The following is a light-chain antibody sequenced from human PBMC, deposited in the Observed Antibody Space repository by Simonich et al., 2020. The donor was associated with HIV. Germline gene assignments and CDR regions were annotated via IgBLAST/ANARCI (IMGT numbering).Light chain of an antibody. V-gene: IGLV3-1*01. CDR3: QAWDSSSWV. Sequence: SYELTQPPSVSVSPGQTASINCSGDTLGDKYACWYQQKPGQSPVLVIYKDSKRPSGIPERFSGSNSGNTATLTISGTQAMDEADYYCQAWDSSSWVFGGGTKLTVL. CDR1: TLGDKY. CDR2: KDS. J-gene: IGLJ3*02.